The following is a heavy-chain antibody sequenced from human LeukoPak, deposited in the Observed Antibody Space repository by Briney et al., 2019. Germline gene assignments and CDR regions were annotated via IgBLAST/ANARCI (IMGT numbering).Heavy chain of an antibody. J-gene: IGHJ5*02. CDR3: ARDTPSGWFDP. CDR1: GGSISSYY. CDR2: IYSSGST. D-gene: IGHD3-10*01. Sequence: SETLSLTCTVSGGSISSYYWSWVRQPPGKGLEWIGYIYSSGSTNYNPSLKSRVTISVDTSKNQFSLKLTSVTAADTAVYYYARDTPSGWFDPWGQGTLVTVPS. V-gene: IGHV4-59*01.